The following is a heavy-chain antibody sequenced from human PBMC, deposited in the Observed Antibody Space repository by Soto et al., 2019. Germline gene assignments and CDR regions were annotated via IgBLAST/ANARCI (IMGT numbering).Heavy chain of an antibody. CDR2: IIPIFGTA. Sequence: SVKVSCKASGGTFSSYAISWVRQAPGQGLEWMGGIIPIFGTANYAQKFQGRVTITADESTSTAYMELSSLRSEDTAVYYCAGNWNYRCICYYYHGMDVWGEGTTVTVS. CDR3: AGNWNYRCICYYYHGMDV. V-gene: IGHV1-69*13. CDR1: GGTFSSYA. D-gene: IGHD1-7*01. J-gene: IGHJ6*02.